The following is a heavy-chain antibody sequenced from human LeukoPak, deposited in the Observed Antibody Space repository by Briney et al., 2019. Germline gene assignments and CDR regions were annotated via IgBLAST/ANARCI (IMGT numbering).Heavy chain of an antibody. Sequence: ASVKVSCKASGYTFTGYYMHWVRQAPGQGLEWMGRINPNSGGTNYAQKFQGRVTMTRDTSISTAYMELSRLRSDDTAVYYCARVPRGRLGLHAFDIWGQGTMVTVSS. CDR1: GYTFTGYY. J-gene: IGHJ3*02. V-gene: IGHV1-2*06. CDR2: INPNSGGT. CDR3: ARVPRGRLGLHAFDI. D-gene: IGHD3-16*01.